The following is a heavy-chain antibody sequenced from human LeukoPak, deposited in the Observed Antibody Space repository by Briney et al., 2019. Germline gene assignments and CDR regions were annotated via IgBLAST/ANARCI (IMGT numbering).Heavy chain of an antibody. D-gene: IGHD2-21*01. CDR1: GGSISGSSYY. Sequence: SETLSLTCAVSGGSISGSSYYWGWIRQPPGKGPEWIGHIYYSGSTNYNPSLKSRVTISIDTSKNQFSLKLSSVTAADTAVYYCARTAYARFFDLWGRGTLVTVSS. V-gene: IGHV4-61*05. CDR3: ARTAYARFFDL. CDR2: IYYSGST. J-gene: IGHJ2*01.